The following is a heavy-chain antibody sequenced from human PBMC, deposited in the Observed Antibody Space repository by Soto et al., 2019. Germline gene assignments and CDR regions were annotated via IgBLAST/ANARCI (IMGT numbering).Heavy chain of an antibody. CDR2: ISSSTSYI. Sequence: GGSLRLSCAASGFTFSSYSMNWVRQAPGKGLEWVSSISSSTSYIYYADSVKGRFTISRDNAKNSLYLQMNSLRAEDTAVYYCARGVSDYYDSSGYFPSWGQGTLVTVSS. CDR1: GFTFSSYS. J-gene: IGHJ4*02. D-gene: IGHD3-22*01. CDR3: ARGVSDYYDSSGYFPS. V-gene: IGHV3-21*01.